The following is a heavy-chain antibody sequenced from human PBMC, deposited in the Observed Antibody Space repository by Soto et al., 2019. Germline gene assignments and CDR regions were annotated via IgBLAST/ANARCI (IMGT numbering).Heavy chain of an antibody. D-gene: IGHD5-18*01. J-gene: IGHJ6*02. CDR3: ARQQAAPRLLYYYSAMDV. V-gene: IGHV4-39*01. Sequence: QLQLQESGPGLVKPSETLSLTCSVSGGSINSTNYYWGWIRQPPGKGLEWIGGIYYSGSTHSKPSRQGRVTISVDTSKNLLSLRLNSVTAADTAVYYCARQQAAPRLLYYYSAMDVWGLGTTVTVSS. CDR2: IYYSGST. CDR1: GGSINSTNYY.